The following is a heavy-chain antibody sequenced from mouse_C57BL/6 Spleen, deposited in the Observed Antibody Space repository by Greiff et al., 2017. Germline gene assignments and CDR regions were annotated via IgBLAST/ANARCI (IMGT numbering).Heavy chain of an antibody. Sequence: EVQLVESGGDLVKPGGSLKLSCAASGFTFSSYGMSWVRQTPDKRLEWVATISSGGSYTYYPDSVKGRFTISRDNAKNTLYLQMSSLKSEDTAMYYYARGELRLAYWGQGTLVTVSA. V-gene: IGHV5-6*01. D-gene: IGHD3-2*02. J-gene: IGHJ3*01. CDR1: GFTFSSYG. CDR2: ISSGGSYT. CDR3: ARGELRLAY.